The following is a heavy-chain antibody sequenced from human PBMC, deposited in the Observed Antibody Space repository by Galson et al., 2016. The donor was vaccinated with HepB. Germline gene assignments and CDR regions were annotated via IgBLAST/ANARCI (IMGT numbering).Heavy chain of an antibody. J-gene: IGHJ4*02. D-gene: IGHD5-18*01. Sequence: LRLSCAASGFTFITYAMSWVRQAPGKGLEWVSTISSSGGSTYYADSVKGRFTISRDNSKNTLYLQMNSLRAEDTAVYYCAKGYGLWDYWGQGALVTVSS. CDR2: ISSSGGST. CDR1: GFTFITYA. V-gene: IGHV3-23*01. CDR3: AKGYGLWDY.